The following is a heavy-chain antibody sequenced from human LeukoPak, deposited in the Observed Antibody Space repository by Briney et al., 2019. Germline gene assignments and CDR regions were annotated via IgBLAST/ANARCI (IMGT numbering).Heavy chain of an antibody. CDR3: ARRGYHMDAFDI. CDR1: GYRFTTDY. D-gene: IGHD2-2*01. CDR2: IYPDDSDT. J-gene: IGHJ3*02. V-gene: IGHV5-51*01. Sequence: GESLKLSCKASGYRFTTDYIGWVRQMPGKGLEWMGIIYPDDSDTRYSPSFQGQVTISADKSISTAYLQWSSPKASDTAMYYCARRGYHMDAFDIWGQGTMVTVSS.